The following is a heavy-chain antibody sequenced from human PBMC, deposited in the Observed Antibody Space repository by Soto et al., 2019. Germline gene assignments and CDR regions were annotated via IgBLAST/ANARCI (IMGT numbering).Heavy chain of an antibody. V-gene: IGHV4-34*01. CDR2: INRSGST. CDR3: ASGGDYEG. Sequence: QVQLQQWGAGLLKPSETLSLTCAVYSGSFSGYYWSWIRQPPGKGLEWIGEINRSGSTNYNPSLKSRVTISVDTFKNQFSLKVTSVTAADTAVYYCASGGDYEGWGQGTLVIVSS. J-gene: IGHJ4*02. CDR1: SGSFSGYY. D-gene: IGHD4-17*01.